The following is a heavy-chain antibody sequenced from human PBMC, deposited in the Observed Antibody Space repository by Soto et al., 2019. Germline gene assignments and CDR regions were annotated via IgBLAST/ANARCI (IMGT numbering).Heavy chain of an antibody. CDR1: GFTFSSYA. CDR2: ISGSGGST. Sequence: GGPLRPSCAASGFTFSSYAMSWVRQAPGKGLEWGSAISGSGGSTYYADSVKGRFTISRDNSKNTLYLQMNSLRAEDTAVYYCAKDLDYDFWSGYDALDLRAQRTTVTVSS. D-gene: IGHD3-3*01. J-gene: IGHJ3*01. CDR3: AKDLDYDFWSGYDALDL. V-gene: IGHV3-23*01.